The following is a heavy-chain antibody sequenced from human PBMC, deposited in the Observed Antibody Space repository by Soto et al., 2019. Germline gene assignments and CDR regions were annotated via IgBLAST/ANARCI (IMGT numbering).Heavy chain of an antibody. Sequence: GGSLRLSCAASGLTFSDYAMHWVRQAPGKGLEWVSVVSHGGRNTHYADSVKGRFTISRDNSKNTLYLQMNSLRAEDTAVYYCAKEYGKLDYWGQGTLVTVSS. J-gene: IGHJ4*02. V-gene: IGHV3-23*03. CDR3: AKEYGKLDY. D-gene: IGHD1-26*01. CDR2: VSHGGRNT. CDR1: GLTFSDYA.